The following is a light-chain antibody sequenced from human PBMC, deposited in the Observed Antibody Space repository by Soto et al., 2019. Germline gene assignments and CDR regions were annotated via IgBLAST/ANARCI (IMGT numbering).Light chain of an antibody. Sequence: EIVLTQSPGTLSLSPGERATLSCRASQSVSASYLAWYQQTPGQAPRVXIYGASTRETGIPARFTGSGAGTEFIRTITSLQSEDSAVYYCQEYNTWTWTFGQGTQVDIK. CDR2: GAS. J-gene: IGKJ1*01. CDR3: QEYNTWTWT. V-gene: IGKV3-15*01. CDR1: QSVSASY.